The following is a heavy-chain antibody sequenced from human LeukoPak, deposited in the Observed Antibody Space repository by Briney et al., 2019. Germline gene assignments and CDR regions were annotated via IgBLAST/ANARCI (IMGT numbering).Heavy chain of an antibody. D-gene: IGHD3-10*01. J-gene: IGHJ6*03. CDR2: INSDGINT. CDR3: ARGPNGSGSYYPSYYYYYMDV. CDR1: GFTFSNYW. Sequence: GGSLRLSCAASGFTFSNYWMHWVRQAPGKGLVWVSRINSDGINTSYADSVKGRFTISRDNAKNTLNLQMNSLRAEDTAVYYCARGPNGSGSYYPSYYYYYMDVWGKGTTVTVSS. V-gene: IGHV3-74*01.